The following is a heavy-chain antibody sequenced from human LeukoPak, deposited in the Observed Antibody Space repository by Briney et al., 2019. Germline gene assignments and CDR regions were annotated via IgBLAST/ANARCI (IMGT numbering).Heavy chain of an antibody. J-gene: IGHJ4*02. CDR3: ARAYDFWSGYYVLDY. Sequence: PSETLSLTCTVSRGSISSYYWSWIRQPPGKGLEWIGYVYYTGSTNYNPSLKSRVTISVDTSKSQFSLNLSSVTAADTAVYHCARAYDFWSGYYVLDYWGQGTLVTVSS. D-gene: IGHD3-3*01. CDR2: VYYTGST. V-gene: IGHV4-59*01. CDR1: RGSISSYY.